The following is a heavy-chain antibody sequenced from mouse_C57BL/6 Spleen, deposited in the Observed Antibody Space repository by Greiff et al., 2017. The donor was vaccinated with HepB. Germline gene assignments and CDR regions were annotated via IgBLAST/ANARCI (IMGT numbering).Heavy chain of an antibody. Sequence: EVHVVESGGGLVKPGGSLKLSCAASGFTFSDYGMHWVRQAPEKGLEWVAYISSGNSPIYYADTVKGRFTFSRDNAKNTLFLQMTSLRSEDTAMYYCARRRDPYRYDFDYWGQGTTLTVSS. J-gene: IGHJ2*01. CDR1: GFTFSDYG. CDR3: ARRRDPYRYDFDY. V-gene: IGHV5-17*01. CDR2: ISSGNSPI.